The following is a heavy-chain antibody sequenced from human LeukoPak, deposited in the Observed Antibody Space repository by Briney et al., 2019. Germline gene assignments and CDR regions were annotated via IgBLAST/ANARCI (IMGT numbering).Heavy chain of an antibody. Sequence: PSQTLSLTCIVSGGSIRSGDYYWSWIRQPPGKGLEWIGFIYYSGTTSYNPSLKSRVTISIDTSKNQFSMKLTSVTAADTAVYYCARDPRFCSTTNCPYGPNPWGQGTLVTVSS. D-gene: IGHD2-2*01. V-gene: IGHV4-30-4*08. J-gene: IGHJ5*02. CDR1: GGSIRSGDYY. CDR3: ARDPRFCSTTNCPYGPNP. CDR2: IYYSGTT.